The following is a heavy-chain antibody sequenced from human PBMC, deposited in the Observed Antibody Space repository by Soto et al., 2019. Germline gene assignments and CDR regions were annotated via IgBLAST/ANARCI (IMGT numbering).Heavy chain of an antibody. CDR1: GYTFTSYD. V-gene: IGHV1-8*01. Sequence: ASVMVSCKASGYTFTSYDINWVRQATGQGLEWMGWMNPNSGNTGYAQKFQGRVTMTRNTSISTAYMELSSLRSEDTAVYCCAGGRKADYDFWSGYKNSNWFDPWGQGTLVTVSS. D-gene: IGHD3-3*01. J-gene: IGHJ5*02. CDR3: AGGRKADYDFWSGYKNSNWFDP. CDR2: MNPNSGNT.